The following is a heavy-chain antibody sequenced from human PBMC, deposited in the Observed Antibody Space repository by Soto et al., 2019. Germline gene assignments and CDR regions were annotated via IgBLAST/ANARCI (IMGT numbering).Heavy chain of an antibody. V-gene: IGHV1-69*06. Sequence: QVRLVQSGAEEKKPGSSVRVSCKTSGDTLNKFAITWVRQAPGQGLEWMGGIIPIFGTANYAQKFQGRVTITADTSANTVYLELSSLRSEDTAVYYCASTKYDSSAYYYWYLGLWGRGTLVTVSS. J-gene: IGHJ2*01. CDR1: GDTLNKFA. CDR2: IIPIFGTA. CDR3: ASTKYDSSAYYYWYLGL. D-gene: IGHD3-22*01.